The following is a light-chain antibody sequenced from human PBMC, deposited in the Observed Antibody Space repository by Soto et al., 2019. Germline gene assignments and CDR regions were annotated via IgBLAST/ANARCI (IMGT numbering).Light chain of an antibody. Sequence: DLRMTQSPSTLSASVGDRVTITCRASQSISNWLAWYQQKPGKAPKLLIYKASTLESGVPSRFSGSGSGTEFTLTISGLQPDDFATYYCQHYNTYYSFGPGTTVDIK. CDR3: QHYNTYYS. J-gene: IGKJ3*01. CDR1: QSISNW. V-gene: IGKV1-5*03. CDR2: KAS.